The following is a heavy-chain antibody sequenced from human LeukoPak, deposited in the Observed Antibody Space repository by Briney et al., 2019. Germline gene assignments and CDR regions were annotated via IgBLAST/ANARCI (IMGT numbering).Heavy chain of an antibody. V-gene: IGHV1-69*04. J-gene: IGHJ4*02. D-gene: IGHD2-8*02. CDR2: IIPILGIA. Sequence: SVKVSCKASGGTFSSYAISWVRQAPGQGLEWMGRIIPILGIANYAQKFQGRVTITADKSTSTAYMELSSLRSEDTAVYYCAIELTGSYYFDNWGQGTLVTVSS. CDR1: GGTFSSYA. CDR3: AIELTGSYYFDN.